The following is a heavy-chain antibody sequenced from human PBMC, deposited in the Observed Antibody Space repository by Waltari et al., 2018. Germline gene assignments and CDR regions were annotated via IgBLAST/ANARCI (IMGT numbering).Heavy chain of an antibody. J-gene: IGHJ4*02. D-gene: IGHD2-2*01. Sequence: QVQLQESGPGLVKPSQTLSLTCTVSGGSISSGGYYWSWIRQHPGKGLEWIGDIDYSGSTYYNPSLKSRVTISVDTSKNQFSLKLSSVTAADTAVYYCAREGVVPAAAFDYWGQGTLVTVSS. CDR3: AREGVVPAAAFDY. CDR1: GGSISSGGYY. V-gene: IGHV4-31*03. CDR2: IDYSGST.